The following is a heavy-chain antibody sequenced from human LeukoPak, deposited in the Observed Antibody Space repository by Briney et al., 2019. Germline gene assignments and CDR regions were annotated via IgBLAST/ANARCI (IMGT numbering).Heavy chain of an antibody. CDR3: ARGTSLAGFASGLGFHY. CDR1: GGSISSYY. J-gene: IGHJ4*02. Sequence: SETLSLTCTVSGGSISSYYWSWIRQPPGKGLEWIGYIYGSGNTNYNPSLKSRVTMSIDTSKNQFSLKLTSVTAADTATYYCARGTSLAGFASGLGFHYWGQGILVTVSS. V-gene: IGHV4-59*01. D-gene: IGHD6-19*01. CDR2: IYGSGNT.